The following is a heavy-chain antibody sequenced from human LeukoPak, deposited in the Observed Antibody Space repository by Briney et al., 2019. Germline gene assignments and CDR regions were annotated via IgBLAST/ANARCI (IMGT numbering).Heavy chain of an antibody. J-gene: IGHJ4*02. D-gene: IGHD3-22*01. CDR2: IKSKTDGGTT. Sequence: GGSLRLSCAASGFTFSNAWMSWVRQAPGKGLEWVSRIKSKTDGGTTHYAAPVKGRFTISRDDSKDTLYLQMNSLKTEDTAVYYCAKDRVSVYYYDSSGYYYFDYWGQGTLVTVSS. CDR1: GFTFSNAW. CDR3: AKDRVSVYYYDSSGYYYFDY. V-gene: IGHV3-15*01.